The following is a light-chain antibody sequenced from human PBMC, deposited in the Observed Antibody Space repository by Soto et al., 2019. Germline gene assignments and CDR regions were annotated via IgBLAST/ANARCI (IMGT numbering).Light chain of an antibody. CDR3: QQRSNLFA. J-gene: IGKJ3*01. V-gene: IGKV3-11*01. Sequence: EIVLTQSPANLSLSPGERSTLSCRASQSLSNFLAWYQQKPGQAPGLLIYAASNRATGIPVRFSGSGSGTDFTLTISSLEPEDFAVYYCQQRSNLFAFGPGTTVEIK. CDR2: AAS. CDR1: QSLSNF.